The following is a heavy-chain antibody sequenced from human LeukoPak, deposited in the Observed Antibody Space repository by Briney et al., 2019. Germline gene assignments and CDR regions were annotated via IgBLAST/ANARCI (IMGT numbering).Heavy chain of an antibody. CDR3: ARGTKGYCSGASCYYIDY. J-gene: IGHJ4*02. D-gene: IGHD2-15*01. CDR2: MNPNSGNT. Sequence: GASVKVSCKASGYTFTSYDINWVRQATGQGLEWMGWMNPNSGNTGYAQKFQGRVTMTRNTSTSTAYMELSSLRSEDTAVYYCARGTKGYCSGASCYYIDYWGQGALVTVSS. CDR1: GYTFTSYD. V-gene: IGHV1-8*01.